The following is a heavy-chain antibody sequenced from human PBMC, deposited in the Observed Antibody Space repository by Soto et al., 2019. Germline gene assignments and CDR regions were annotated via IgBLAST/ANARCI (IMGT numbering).Heavy chain of an antibody. V-gene: IGHV5-51*01. Sequence: GESLNISCKTSGYTFTTYWVGWVRQRPGEGMEWMGIIYPTGSDSRYSPSFQGHVMFSVDKTLETAYLEWRSLKTSDTAVYFCARRAGFMVPFDYWGQGTQVTVSS. D-gene: IGHD3-16*01. CDR2: IYPTGSDS. CDR1: GYTFTTYW. CDR3: ARRAGFMVPFDY. J-gene: IGHJ4*02.